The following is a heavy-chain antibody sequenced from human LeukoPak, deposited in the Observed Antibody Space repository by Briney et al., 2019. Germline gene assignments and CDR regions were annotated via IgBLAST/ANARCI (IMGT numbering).Heavy chain of an antibody. J-gene: IGHJ6*02. Sequence: PGGSLRLSCAASGFTFSNYAMNWVRQAPGKGLEWVSAISGSGGSTYYADSVKGRFTISRDNSKNTLYLQMNSLRAEDTAVYYCAKDPYYYGSGSPRYYYYGMDVWGQGTTVTVSS. CDR1: GFTFSNYA. CDR3: AKDPYYYGSGSPRYYYYGMDV. D-gene: IGHD3-10*01. CDR2: ISGSGGST. V-gene: IGHV3-23*01.